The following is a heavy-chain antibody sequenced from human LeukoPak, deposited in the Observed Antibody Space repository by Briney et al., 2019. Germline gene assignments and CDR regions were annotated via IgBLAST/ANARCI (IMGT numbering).Heavy chain of an antibody. Sequence: LGGSLRLSCAASGFTFSSYAMSWVRQPPGKGLEWVSAISGSGASTYYADSVKGRVTISRDNSKNTLYLQMNSLRAEDTAVYYCAKVVDRYGDYPYFDNWGQGTLVTVSS. CDR1: GFTFSSYA. CDR2: ISGSGAST. D-gene: IGHD4-17*01. CDR3: AKVVDRYGDYPYFDN. J-gene: IGHJ4*02. V-gene: IGHV3-23*01.